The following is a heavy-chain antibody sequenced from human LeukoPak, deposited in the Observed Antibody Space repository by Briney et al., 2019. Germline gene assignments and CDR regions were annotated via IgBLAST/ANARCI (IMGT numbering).Heavy chain of an antibody. Sequence: PGGSLRLSCAAPGFTFSSYWMSWVRQAPGKGLEWVANIKQDGSEKYYVDSVKGRFTISRDNAKNSLYLQMNSLRAEDTAVYYCARIGGSCYSGCDYFDYWGQGTLVTVSS. CDR1: GFTFSSYW. CDR3: ARIGGSCYSGCDYFDY. J-gene: IGHJ4*02. V-gene: IGHV3-7*03. D-gene: IGHD2-15*01. CDR2: IKQDGSEK.